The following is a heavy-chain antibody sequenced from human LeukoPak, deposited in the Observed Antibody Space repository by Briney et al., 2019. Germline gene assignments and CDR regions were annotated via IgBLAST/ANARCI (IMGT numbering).Heavy chain of an antibody. J-gene: IGHJ4*02. V-gene: IGHV4-39*01. CDR3: ASPGMIYNWKSYYFDY. CDR1: GGSISSSSYY. Sequence: SETLSLTCTVSGGSISSSSYYWGWIRQPPGKGLEWIGSIYYSGSTYYNPSLKSRVTISVDTSKNQFSLKLSSVTAADTAVYYCASPGMIYNWKSYYFDYWGQGTLVTVSS. CDR2: IYYSGST. D-gene: IGHD1-1*01.